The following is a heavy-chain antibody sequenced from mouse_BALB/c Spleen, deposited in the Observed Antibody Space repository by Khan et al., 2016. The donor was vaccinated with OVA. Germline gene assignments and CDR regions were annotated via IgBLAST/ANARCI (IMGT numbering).Heavy chain of an antibody. Sequence: QVQLKESGAELVRPGASVKLSCKTSGYTFTSYWIHWVKQRPGQGLEWIARIYPGTDNTYYSEKFKDKATLTADNSSSTAYMQLSSLKSEDSAVYFCAREEALYYFEYWGQGTTLTVSS. CDR3: AREEALYYFEY. CDR2: IYPGTDNT. CDR1: GYTFTSYW. D-gene: IGHD3-2*02. V-gene: IGHV1-76*01. J-gene: IGHJ2*01.